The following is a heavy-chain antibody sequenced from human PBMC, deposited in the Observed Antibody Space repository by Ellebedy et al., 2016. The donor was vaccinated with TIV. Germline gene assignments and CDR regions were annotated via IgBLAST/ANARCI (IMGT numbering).Heavy chain of an antibody. CDR1: GFTFSSYA. V-gene: IGHV3-30-3*01. Sequence: GESLKISCAASGFTFSSYAMHWVRQAPGKGLEWVAVISYDGSNKYYADSVKGRFTISRGNSKNTLYLQMNSLRAEDTAVYYCARDKLVLDYWGQGTLVTVSS. D-gene: IGHD6-6*01. CDR2: ISYDGSNK. CDR3: ARDKLVLDY. J-gene: IGHJ4*02.